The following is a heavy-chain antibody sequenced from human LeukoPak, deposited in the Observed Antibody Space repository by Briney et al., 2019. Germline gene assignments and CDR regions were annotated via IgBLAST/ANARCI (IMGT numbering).Heavy chain of an antibody. CDR3: AHSQNYYESSRSYSSFDH. CDR2: IYWDDDK. Sequence: SGPTLVKPTQTLTLTCTFSGFSLRTTGVGVGWIRQPPGKALEWLALIYWDDDKRYSPSLKRRLTITKDTSKNQVVLTMTNMDPMDKATYYCAHSQNYYESSRSYSSFDHWGQGTLVTVSS. CDR1: GFSLRTTGVG. D-gene: IGHD3-22*01. V-gene: IGHV2-5*02. J-gene: IGHJ4*02.